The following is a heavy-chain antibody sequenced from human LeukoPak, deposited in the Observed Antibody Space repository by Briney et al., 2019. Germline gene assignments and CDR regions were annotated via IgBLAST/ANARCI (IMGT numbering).Heavy chain of an antibody. D-gene: IGHD2-8*01. CDR2: IRSGGSA. J-gene: IGHJ3*01. CDR3: ARDPNGVYIGAFDF. V-gene: IGHV3-23*01. CDR1: GVTFSNYA. Sequence: GGSLRLSCAASGVTFSNYARIWVRQAPGQGLEWVSAIRSGGSAKYAAPVKARFTISRDNSKNRLSLQMNSLRAEDTALYFCARDPNGVYIGAFDFWGQRTVVTVSS.